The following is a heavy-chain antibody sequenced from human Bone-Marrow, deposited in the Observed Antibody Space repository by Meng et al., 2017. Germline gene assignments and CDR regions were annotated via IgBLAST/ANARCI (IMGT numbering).Heavy chain of an antibody. CDR1: GYTFTSYE. J-gene: IGHJ6*02. Sequence: ASVKVSCKASGYTFTSYEINWVRQATGQGLEWMGWMNPNSGNTDFAQKFQGRVTTTRNTSISTAHMELSSLRSEDTAVYYCARGYSSGWPYYYYGMDVWGQGTTVTVSS. V-gene: IGHV1-8*03. D-gene: IGHD6-19*01. CDR3: ARGYSSGWPYYYYGMDV. CDR2: MNPNSGNT.